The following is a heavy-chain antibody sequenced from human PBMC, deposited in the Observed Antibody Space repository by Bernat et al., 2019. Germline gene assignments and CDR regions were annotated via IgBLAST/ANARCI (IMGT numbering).Heavy chain of an antibody. CDR1: GFSLSTSGVG. CDR3: AHSPTHVDPSGHEVEYYFDY. D-gene: IGHD5-12*01. J-gene: IGHJ4*02. CDR2: IYWDDDK. V-gene: IGHV2-5*02. Sequence: QITLKESGPTLVKPTQTLTLTCTFSGFSLSTSGVGVGWIRQPPGKALEWLALIYWDDDKRYSPSLKSRLTITKDTSKNQVVLTMTNMDPVDTATYYCAHSPTHVDPSGHEVEYYFDYWGQGTLVTVSS.